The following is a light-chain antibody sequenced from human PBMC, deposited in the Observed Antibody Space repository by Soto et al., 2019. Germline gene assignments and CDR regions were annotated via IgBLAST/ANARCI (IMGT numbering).Light chain of an antibody. Sequence: EIVLTQSPATLSLSPGERATLSCRASQSVSSYLAWYQQKPGQAPRLLIYDASNRATGIPARFSGSGSGTDFTLTISSLEPEHFAVYYCQQRSNRLTFGGGTKVEIK. CDR2: DAS. CDR3: QQRSNRLT. J-gene: IGKJ4*01. CDR1: QSVSSY. V-gene: IGKV3-11*01.